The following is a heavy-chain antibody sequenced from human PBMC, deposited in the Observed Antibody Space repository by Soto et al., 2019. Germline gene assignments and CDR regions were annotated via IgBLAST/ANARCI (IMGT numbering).Heavy chain of an antibody. CDR2: IYPGDSDT. D-gene: IGHD2-2*01. CDR3: ARPESSYYYGMDV. CDR1: GYSFTSYW. Sequence: GESLKMSCKGSGYSFTSYWIGWARQMPGKGLEWMGIIYPGDSDTRYSPSFQGQVTISADKSISTAYLQWSSLKASDTAMYYCARPESSYYYGMDVWGQGTTVTVSS. V-gene: IGHV5-51*01. J-gene: IGHJ6*02.